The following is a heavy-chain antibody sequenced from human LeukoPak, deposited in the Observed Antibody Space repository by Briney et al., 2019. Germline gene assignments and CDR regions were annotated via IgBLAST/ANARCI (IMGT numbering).Heavy chain of an antibody. CDR2: IKQDGSEK. V-gene: IGHV3-7*05. J-gene: IGHJ4*02. D-gene: IGHD7-27*01. CDR3: ARVTGDLYFDY. CDR1: GFTFSSYW. Sequence: GGSLRLSCAASGFTFSSYWWSWVRQPQGKGLEWVANIKQDGSEKYYVDSVKGRFTISRDNAKNSLYLQMNSLRAEDTAVYYCARVTGDLYFDYWGQGTLVTVSS.